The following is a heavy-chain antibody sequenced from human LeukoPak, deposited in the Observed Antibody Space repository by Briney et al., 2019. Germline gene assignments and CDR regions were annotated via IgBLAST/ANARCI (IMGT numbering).Heavy chain of an antibody. J-gene: IGHJ4*02. CDR1: GGTFISYA. V-gene: IGHV1-69*13. CDR2: IIPIFGTA. CDR3: ARGGDYYDSSGYYYFDY. D-gene: IGHD3-22*01. Sequence: ASVKVSCKASGGTFISYAISWVRQAPGQGLEWMGGIIPIFGTANYAQKFQGRVTITADESTSTAYMELSSLRSEDTAVYYCARGGDYYDSSGYYYFDYWGQGTLVTVSS.